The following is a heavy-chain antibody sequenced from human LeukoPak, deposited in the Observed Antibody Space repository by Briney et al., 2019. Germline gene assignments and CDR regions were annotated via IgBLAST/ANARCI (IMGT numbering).Heavy chain of an antibody. CDR1: GFTFSSYS. D-gene: IGHD3-10*01. V-gene: IGHV3-21*01. Sequence: PGGSLRLPCAASGFTFSSYSMTWVRQAPGKGLEWVSSISSSSSYIYYADSVKGRFTISRDNAKNSLYLQMNSLRAEDTAVYYCARVIKYYYGSGSWSFDYWGQGTLVTVSS. CDR2: ISSSSSYI. J-gene: IGHJ4*02. CDR3: ARVIKYYYGSGSWSFDY.